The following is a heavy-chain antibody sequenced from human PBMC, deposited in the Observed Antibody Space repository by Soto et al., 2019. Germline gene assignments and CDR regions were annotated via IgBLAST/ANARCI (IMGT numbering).Heavy chain of an antibody. D-gene: IGHD6-6*01. J-gene: IGHJ4*02. CDR2: IDPSDSYT. V-gene: IGHV5-10-1*01. Sequence: GESLKISCKGSGYSFTSYWISWVRQMPGKGLEWMGRIDPSDSYTNYSPSFQGHVTISADKSISTAYLQWSSLKASDTAMYYCARHGVLYSSSAFYGYWGQGTLVTVSS. CDR1: GYSFTSYW. CDR3: ARHGVLYSSSAFYGY.